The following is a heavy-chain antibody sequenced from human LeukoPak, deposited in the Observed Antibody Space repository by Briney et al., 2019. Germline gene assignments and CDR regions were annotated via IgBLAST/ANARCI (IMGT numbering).Heavy chain of an antibody. CDR3: TKGPYYYDSSGYSRRWFDP. CDR2: ISGSGGRT. V-gene: IGHV3-23*01. J-gene: IGHJ5*02. CDR1: GFTFSSYA. Sequence: PGGSLSLSCAASGFTFSSYAMSWVRQAPGKGQELVSSISGSGGRTYYADSVKGRFTISRDNSKNTLYLQMNSLRAEDTAVYYCTKGPYYYDSSGYSRRWFDPWGQGTLVTVSS. D-gene: IGHD3-22*01.